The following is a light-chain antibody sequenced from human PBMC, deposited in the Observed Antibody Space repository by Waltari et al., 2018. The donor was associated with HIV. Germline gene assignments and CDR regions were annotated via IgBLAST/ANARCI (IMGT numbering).Light chain of an antibody. J-gene: IGLJ2*01. CDR3: SSYTTFSTPVV. Sequence: QSALTSPVSVSGSPGHSITIHCTGTSSHAPVYNYLSWDQLHPGKAPKLIIYEVNNRPSGVSNRFSGSKSDNTASLTISGLQAEDEADYYCSSYTTFSTPVVFGGGTKLTVL. CDR2: EVN. V-gene: IGLV2-14*01. CDR1: SSHAPVYNY.